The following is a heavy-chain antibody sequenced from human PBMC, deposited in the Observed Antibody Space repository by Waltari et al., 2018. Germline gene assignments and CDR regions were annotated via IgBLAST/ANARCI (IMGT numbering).Heavy chain of an antibody. Sequence: QVPLQQWGAGLLTPSKTLSLTCAVSGGSFSGYYWSWIRQPPGKGLEWIGEINHSGSTNDNPSLKSRVTISGDTSKNQFSLKLSSVTAADTSVYYCARARGYDYVWGSYRGGYFDYWGQGTLVTVSS. CDR1: GGSFSGYY. CDR2: INHSGST. J-gene: IGHJ4*02. CDR3: ARARGYDYVWGSYRGGYFDY. V-gene: IGHV4-34*01. D-gene: IGHD3-16*02.